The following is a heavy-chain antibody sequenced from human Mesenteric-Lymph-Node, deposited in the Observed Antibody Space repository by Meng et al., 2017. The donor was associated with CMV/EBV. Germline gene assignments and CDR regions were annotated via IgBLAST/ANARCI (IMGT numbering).Heavy chain of an antibody. D-gene: IGHD2-2*01. CDR2: TSFNGNNH. CDR3: ATLVTGYCSFTTCYPQTNAFDI. V-gene: IGHV3-30*04. CDR1: GFTFSNYA. Sequence: GGSLRLSCAASGFTFSNYAMHWVRQAPGKGLEWVAVTSFNGNNHYYADSVKGRFTISRDSSKSTLSLQMNNLRAEDTAVYYCATLVTGYCSFTTCYPQTNAFDIWGQGTMVTVSS. J-gene: IGHJ3*02.